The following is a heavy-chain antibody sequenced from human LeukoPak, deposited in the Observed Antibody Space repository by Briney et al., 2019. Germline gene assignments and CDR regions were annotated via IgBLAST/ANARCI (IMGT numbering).Heavy chain of an antibody. CDR1: GFTFSSYA. CDR3: AKVSGRLVISSRAGSDY. J-gene: IGHJ4*02. CDR2: ISGSGGST. D-gene: IGHD1-26*01. V-gene: IGHV3-23*01. Sequence: GGSLRLSCAASGFTFSSYAMSWVRQAPGKGLEWVSAISGSGGSTYYADSVKGRFTISRDNSKNTLYLQMNSLRAEDTAVYYCAKVSGRLVISSRAGSDYWGQGTLVTVSS.